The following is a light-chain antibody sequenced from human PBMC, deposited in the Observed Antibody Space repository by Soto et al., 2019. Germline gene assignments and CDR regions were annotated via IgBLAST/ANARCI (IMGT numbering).Light chain of an antibody. J-gene: IGKJ4*01. CDR2: DSS. Sequence: EIVLTQSPATLSLSPGERATLSCRAIQSVSTDLVWYQQKPGQAPRLLIYDSSNRATGIPARFSGSGSGTDFTLTISRLEPEDFAVYYWQQRRNWPLTFGAGTQVEIK. CDR3: QQRRNWPLT. CDR1: QSVSTD. V-gene: IGKV3-11*01.